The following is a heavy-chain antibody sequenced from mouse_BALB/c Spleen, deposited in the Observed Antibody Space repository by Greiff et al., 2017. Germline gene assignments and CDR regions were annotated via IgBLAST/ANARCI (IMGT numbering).Heavy chain of an antibody. CDR3: ARTGRGYFDY. CDR2: ISSGSSTI. CDR1: GFTFSSFG. J-gene: IGHJ2*01. V-gene: IGHV5-17*02. D-gene: IGHD4-1*01. Sequence: EVQGVESGGGLVQPGGSRKLSCAASGFTFSSFGMHWVRQAPEKGLEWVAYISSGSSTIYYADTVKGRFTISRDNPKNTLFLQMTSLRSEDTAMYYCARTGRGYFDYWGQGTTLTVSS.